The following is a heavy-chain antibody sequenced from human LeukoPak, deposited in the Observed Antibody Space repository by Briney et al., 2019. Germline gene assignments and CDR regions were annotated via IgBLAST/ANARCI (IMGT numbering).Heavy chain of an antibody. Sequence: SETLSLTCTVSGGSISSYYWSWIRQPAGKGLEWIGRIYTSGSTNYNPSLKSRVTMSVDTSKNQFSLKLSSVTAADTAVYYCASYVLRFLEWLSPFDYWGQGTLVTVSS. CDR3: ASYVLRFLEWLSPFDY. CDR2: IYTSGST. D-gene: IGHD3-3*01. V-gene: IGHV4-4*07. J-gene: IGHJ4*02. CDR1: GGSISSYY.